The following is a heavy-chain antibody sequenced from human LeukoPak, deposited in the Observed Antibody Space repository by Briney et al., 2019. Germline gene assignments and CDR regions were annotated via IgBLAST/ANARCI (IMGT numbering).Heavy chain of an antibody. CDR1: GFTFSDSF. D-gene: IGHD6-13*01. CDR3: ATSSWYRLAY. CDR2: SRNKADSYTA. J-gene: IGHJ4*02. Sequence: PGGSLRLSCAASGFTFSDSFMSWVRQAPGKGLEWVGRSRNKADSYTAEYAASAKGRFTISRDESKNSLYLQISSLETEDAAVYYCATSSWYRLAYWGQGSLVTVSS. V-gene: IGHV3-72*01.